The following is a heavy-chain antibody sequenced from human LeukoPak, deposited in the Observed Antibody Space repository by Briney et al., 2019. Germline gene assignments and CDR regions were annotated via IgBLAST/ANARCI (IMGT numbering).Heavy chain of an antibody. D-gene: IGHD1-26*01. Sequence: GGSLRLSCAASGFTFTNYWIHWVRQAPGKGLLWVSHVNPDGSRTNYADSVKGRFTISRDNSKNTLYLQMDSLRAEDTAVYYCAKQAWEPQAFDYWGQGTLVTVSS. V-gene: IGHV3-74*01. J-gene: IGHJ4*02. CDR3: AKQAWEPQAFDY. CDR1: GFTFTNYW. CDR2: VNPDGSRT.